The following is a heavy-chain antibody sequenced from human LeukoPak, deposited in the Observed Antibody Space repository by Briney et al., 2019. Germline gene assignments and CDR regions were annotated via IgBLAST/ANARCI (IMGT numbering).Heavy chain of an antibody. CDR1: GFTFSRHG. J-gene: IGHJ2*01. CDR2: IGDTGRAK. Sequence: GRSLRLSCAASGFTFSRHGMHWVRQAPGKGLEWVAVIGDTGRAKYYADSVEGRFTASRDNSKNTLYLEMDSLRYDDTALYYCAREAAWGNWYFDLWGRGTLVTVSS. D-gene: IGHD3-16*01. V-gene: IGHV3-30*03. CDR3: AREAAWGNWYFDL.